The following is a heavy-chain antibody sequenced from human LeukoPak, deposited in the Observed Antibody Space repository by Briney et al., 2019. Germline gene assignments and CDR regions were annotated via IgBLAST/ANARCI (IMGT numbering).Heavy chain of an antibody. Sequence: GGSLRLSCAASGFIFTNYFMSWVRQAPGKGLEWVASIKHDGSENYYVDSVRGRFTISRDNTMNSLYLQMSSLRAEDTAVYYCATDRGWRTSGYYLYYFEYGGQGTLVTYSS. D-gene: IGHD3-3*01. CDR3: ATDRGWRTSGYYLYYFEY. CDR1: GFIFTNYF. J-gene: IGHJ4*02. CDR2: IKHDGSEN. V-gene: IGHV3-7*01.